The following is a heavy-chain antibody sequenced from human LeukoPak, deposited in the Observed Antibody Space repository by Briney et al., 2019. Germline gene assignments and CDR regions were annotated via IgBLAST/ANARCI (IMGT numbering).Heavy chain of an antibody. CDR2: ISSSGSTI. D-gene: IGHD4-17*01. V-gene: IGHV3-48*03. Sequence: PGGSLRLSCAASGFTFCSYEMNWVRQAPGKGLEWVSYISSSGSTIYYADSVKGRFTISRDNAKNSLYLQMNSLRAEDTAVYYCASQNFLRYFDYWGQGTLVTVSS. CDR1: GFTFCSYE. CDR3: ASQNFLRYFDY. J-gene: IGHJ4*02.